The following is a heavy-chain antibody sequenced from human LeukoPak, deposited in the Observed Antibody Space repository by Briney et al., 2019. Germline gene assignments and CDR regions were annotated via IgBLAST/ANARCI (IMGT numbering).Heavy chain of an antibody. J-gene: IGHJ3*02. V-gene: IGHV1-2*02. CDR2: INPNNGGT. Sequence: GASVKVSCKASGYTFTGHYVHWVRQAPGQGLEWMGWINPNNGGTNYVQKFQGRVTMTRDTSISTAYMELSRLRSDDTAVYYCARTYSSGWFDAFDIWGQGTMVTVSP. CDR3: ARTYSSGWFDAFDI. D-gene: IGHD6-19*01. CDR1: GYTFTGHY.